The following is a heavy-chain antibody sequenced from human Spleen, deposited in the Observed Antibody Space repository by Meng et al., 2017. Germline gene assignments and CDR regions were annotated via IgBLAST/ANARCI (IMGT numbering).Heavy chain of an antibody. D-gene: IGHD6-19*01. CDR3: ARAGSGWLGGAPNNLDY. J-gene: IGHJ4*02. CDR1: GGSFSGYY. V-gene: IGHV4-34*01. CDR2: INHSGST. Sequence: SETLSLTCAVYGGSFSGYYWSWIRQPPGKGLEWIGEINHSGSTNYNPSLKSRVTISVDTSKNQFSLKLSSVTAADTAVYYCARAGSGWLGGAPNNLDYWGQGTLVTVSS.